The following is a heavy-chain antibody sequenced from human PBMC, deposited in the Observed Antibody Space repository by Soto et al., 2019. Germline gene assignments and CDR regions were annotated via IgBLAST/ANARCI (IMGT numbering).Heavy chain of an antibody. D-gene: IGHD6-13*01. V-gene: IGHV1-69*08. Sequence: QVQLVQYGAEVKKPGSSVKVSCQASGGTFSSYTISWVRQAPGQGLEWMGGIIPILGIANYAQKFQGRVTITADQTTSTAYMELSSLRSEDTAVYDCARDYRQQLGSPFDYWGQGTLVTVSS. CDR1: GGTFSSYT. CDR3: ARDYRQQLGSPFDY. CDR2: IIPILGIA. J-gene: IGHJ4*02.